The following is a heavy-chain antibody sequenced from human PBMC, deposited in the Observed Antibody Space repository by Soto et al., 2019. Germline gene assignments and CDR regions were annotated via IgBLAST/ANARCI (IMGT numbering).Heavy chain of an antibody. Sequence: QVQLQESGPGLVEPSGTLSLTCAVSGGSISSTNWWTWVRQPPGKGLEGIGETYHSGHTNYNPSLQSRVSISVDKSKNQFSLRLNSVTAADTAIYYCARAPGDYCPDAVCYTNQFDYWGQGTLVTVSS. CDR3: ARAPGDYCPDAVCYTNQFDY. CDR1: GGSISSTNW. V-gene: IGHV4-4*02. D-gene: IGHD2-8*01. J-gene: IGHJ4*02. CDR2: TYHSGHT.